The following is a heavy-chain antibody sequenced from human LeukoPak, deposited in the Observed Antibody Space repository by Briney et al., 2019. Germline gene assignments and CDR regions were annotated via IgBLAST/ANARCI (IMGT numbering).Heavy chain of an antibody. Sequence: HGESLKISFKGSGYSFTSYRSAWVRQLPGKGLEWLGLIYPGDSDNRTNTSLQADFTISATKPISTAYLQWSSLKASDTAMYYCATSIAVQDTSKGSYDYWGQGTLVTVYS. CDR1: GYSFTSYR. D-gene: IGHD6-19*01. J-gene: IGHJ4*02. CDR2: IYPGDSDN. V-gene: IGHV5-51*01. CDR3: ATSIAVQDTSKGSYDY.